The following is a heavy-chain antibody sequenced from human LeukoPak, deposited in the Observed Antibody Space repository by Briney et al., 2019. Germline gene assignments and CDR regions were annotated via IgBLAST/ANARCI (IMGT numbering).Heavy chain of an antibody. CDR2: INPSGGST. D-gene: IGHD2-2*01. J-gene: IGHJ5*02. Sequence: ASVKVSCKASGGTFTSHYMHWVRQAPGQGLEWMGIINPSGGSTSYAQKFQGRVTMTRDTSTSTVYMELRSLRSEDTAVYYCATARRLEGYCSSITCLVPYNWLDPWGQGTLVTVSS. CDR1: GGTFTSHY. CDR3: ATARRLEGYCSSITCLVPYNWLDP. V-gene: IGHV1-46*01.